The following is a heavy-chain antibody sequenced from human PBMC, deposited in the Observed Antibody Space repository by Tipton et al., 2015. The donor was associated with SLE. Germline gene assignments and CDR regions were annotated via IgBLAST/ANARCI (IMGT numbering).Heavy chain of an antibody. V-gene: IGHV3-21*03. J-gene: IGHJ3*02. CDR2: ISSSGNYI. Sequence: SLRLSCAASGFNFLTYSFNWVRQAPGKGLGWLSSISSSGNYIYYADSVKGRFTISRDNAKNSVHLQMNSLRAEDTGVYYCARDRAMVQVLDAFYIWGQGTMVTVSS. CDR1: GFNFLTYS. D-gene: IGHD3-10*01. CDR3: ARDRAMVQVLDAFYI.